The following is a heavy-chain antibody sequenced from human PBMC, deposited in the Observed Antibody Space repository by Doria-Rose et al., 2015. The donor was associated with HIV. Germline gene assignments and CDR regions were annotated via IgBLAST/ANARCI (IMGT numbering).Heavy chain of an antibody. D-gene: IGHD3-22*01. J-gene: IGHJ4*02. V-gene: IGHV3-7*01. CDR2: IKQDGSEK. CDR3: ARNLLEYYYDSSGFDF. CDR1: GFTFSSYW. Sequence: VQLQESGGGLVPPGGSLRLSCAASGFTFSSYWMSWVRQAPGKGLEWVANIKQDGSEKYYVDSVKGRFTISRDNAKNSLNLQMNSLRAEDTAVYYCARNLLEYYYDSSGFDFWGQGTLVTVSS.